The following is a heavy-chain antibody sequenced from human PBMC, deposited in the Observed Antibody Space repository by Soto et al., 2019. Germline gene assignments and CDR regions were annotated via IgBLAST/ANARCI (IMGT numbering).Heavy chain of an antibody. V-gene: IGHV4-61*01. CDR1: GGSVSSGIYY. Sequence: SETLSLTCTVSGGSVSSGIYYWSWIRQSPGKGLEWIGYIFYSGTTKYNPSLKSRVTISLDTSKNQFSLKLTSVTAADTAVYYCARAPGRDGYNLDFWGQGTPVTVS. CDR2: IFYSGTT. D-gene: IGHD5-12*01. J-gene: IGHJ4*02. CDR3: ARAPGRDGYNLDF.